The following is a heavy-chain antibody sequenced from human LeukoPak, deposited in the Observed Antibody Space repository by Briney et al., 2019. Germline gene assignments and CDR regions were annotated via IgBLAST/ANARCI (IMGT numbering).Heavy chain of an antibody. D-gene: IGHD7-27*01. CDR1: GFTFSNFA. J-gene: IGHJ4*02. V-gene: IGHV3-23*01. CDR3: AKVQFNWGPIDY. Sequence: GGSLRLSCAASGFTFSNFAIRWVRQVPGKGLEWVSSIDGSGDKTHYPDSVRGRFTVSRDNYKNTLYLQMSSLRVEDTATYFCAKVQFNWGPIDYWGQGTPVIVPS. CDR2: IDGSGDKT.